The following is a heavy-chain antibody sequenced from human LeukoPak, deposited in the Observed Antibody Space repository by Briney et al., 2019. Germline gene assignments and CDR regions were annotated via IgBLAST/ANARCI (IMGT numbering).Heavy chain of an antibody. CDR1: GYTFTGYY. D-gene: IGHD3-16*01. V-gene: IGHV1-2*04. CDR2: INPNSGGT. J-gene: IGHJ6*02. Sequence: ASVKVSCKASGYTFTGYYMHWVRQAPGQGLEWMGWINPNSGGTNYAQKFQGWVTMTRDTSISTAYMELSRLRSEDTAVYYCATGGTYYYYGMDVWGQGTTVTVSS. CDR3: ATGGTYYYYGMDV.